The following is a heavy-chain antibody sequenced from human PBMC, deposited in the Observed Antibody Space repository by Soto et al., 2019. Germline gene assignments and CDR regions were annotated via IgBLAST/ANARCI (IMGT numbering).Heavy chain of an antibody. CDR2: IYTNETF. J-gene: IGHJ4*02. D-gene: IGHD6-19*01. CDR3: ARVPLRYSSSHNFDS. CDR1: GASVSSGSFY. V-gene: IGHV4-61*01. Sequence: QVQLQESGPGLVKPSETLSLTCSVSGASVSSGSFYWSWIRQPPGKGLEWIGFIYTNETFNYNPSLKSRVTLSVATSKHQFSLKQSSVTAADTAVYYCARVPLRYSSSHNFDSWGQGALVTVSS.